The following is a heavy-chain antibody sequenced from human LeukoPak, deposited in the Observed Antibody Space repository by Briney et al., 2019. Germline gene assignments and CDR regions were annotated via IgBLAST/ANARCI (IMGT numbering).Heavy chain of an antibody. CDR1: GGTFSSYA. CDR3: ARVGWEPHYYYYYYMDV. J-gene: IGHJ6*03. CDR2: IIPIFGTA. V-gene: IGHV1-69*06. Sequence: SVKVSCKASGGTFSSYAISWVRQAPGQGLEWMGGIIPIFGTANYAQKFQGRVTITADKSTSTAYMELSSLRSEDTAVYYCARVGWEPHYYYYYYMDVWGKGTTVAVSS. D-gene: IGHD1-26*01.